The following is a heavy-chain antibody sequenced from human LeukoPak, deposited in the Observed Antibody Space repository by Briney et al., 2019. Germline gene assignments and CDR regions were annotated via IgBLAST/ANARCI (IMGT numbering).Heavy chain of an antibody. CDR2: IYYSGST. J-gene: IGHJ5*02. CDR3: ARELRYFDWLLSGWFDP. Sequence: SETLSLTCTVSGGSISSGSYYWGWIRQPPGKGLEWIGSIYYSGSTYYNPSLKSRATISVDTSKNQFSLKLSSVTAADTAVYYCARELRYFDWLLSGWFDPWGQGTLVTVSS. D-gene: IGHD3-9*01. CDR1: GGSISSGSYY. V-gene: IGHV4-39*07.